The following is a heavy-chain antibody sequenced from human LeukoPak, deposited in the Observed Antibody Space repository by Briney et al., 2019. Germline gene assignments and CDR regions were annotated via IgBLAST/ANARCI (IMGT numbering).Heavy chain of an antibody. CDR2: ISYDGSNK. D-gene: IGHD3-10*01. CDR1: GFTFSSYA. J-gene: IGHJ4*02. CDR3: ARALRDVTMVRGVSLVPYVFDY. Sequence: GGSLRLSCAASGFTFSSYAMHWVRQAPGKGLEWVAVISYDGSNKYYADSVKGRFTISRDNSKNTLYLQMNSLRAEDTAVYYCARALRDVTMVRGVSLVPYVFDYWGQGTLVTVSS. V-gene: IGHV3-30-3*01.